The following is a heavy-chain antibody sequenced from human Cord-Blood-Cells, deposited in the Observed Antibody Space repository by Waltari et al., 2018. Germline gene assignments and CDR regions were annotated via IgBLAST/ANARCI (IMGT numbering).Heavy chain of an antibody. CDR2: IIPILGIA. Sequence: QVQLVQSGAEVKKPGSSVKVSCKASGGTFSSYAISWVRQAPGQGLEWMGRIIPILGIANYAQKFQGRVTITADKSTSTAYMGLSSLRSEDTAVYYCAREGDCSSTSCYAFDIWGQGTMVTVSS. D-gene: IGHD2-2*01. V-gene: IGHV1-69*09. CDR3: AREGDCSSTSCYAFDI. J-gene: IGHJ3*02. CDR1: GGTFSSYA.